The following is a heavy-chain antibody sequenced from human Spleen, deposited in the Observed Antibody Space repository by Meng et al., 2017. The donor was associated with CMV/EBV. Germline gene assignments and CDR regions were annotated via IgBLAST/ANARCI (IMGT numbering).Heavy chain of an antibody. D-gene: IGHD5-18*01. J-gene: IGHJ4*02. CDR2: IRNKAYRGTT. V-gene: IGHV3-49*04. CDR3: ARGRRRIRLYLPYFDY. Sequence: GESLKISCTASGFTFDDFPIYWVRQAPGKGLEWVGFIRNKAYRGTTEYDASVKDRITISRDDSKRIAYLQMNSLKTEDTAVYYCARGRRRIRLYLPYFDYWGQGTLVTVSS. CDR1: GFTFDDFP.